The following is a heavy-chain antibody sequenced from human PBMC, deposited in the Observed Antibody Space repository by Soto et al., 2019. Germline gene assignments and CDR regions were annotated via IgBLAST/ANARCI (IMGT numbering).Heavy chain of an antibody. Sequence: QVQLQESGPGLVKSSETLSLTCTVSGGSISSYYWSWIRQPPGKGLEWIGYIYYSGSTNYNPSLKSRSTISVDTSKNQFSLKLSSVTAADTAVYYCARHRRYFDKSNDAFEIWGQGTMVTVSS. J-gene: IGHJ3*02. CDR3: ARHRRYFDKSNDAFEI. V-gene: IGHV4-59*08. CDR1: GGSISSYY. CDR2: IYYSGST. D-gene: IGHD3-9*01.